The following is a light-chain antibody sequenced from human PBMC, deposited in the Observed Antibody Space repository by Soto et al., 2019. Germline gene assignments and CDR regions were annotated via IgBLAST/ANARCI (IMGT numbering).Light chain of an antibody. CDR3: CSYAGSYV. CDR1: SSDVGGYNY. V-gene: IGLV2-11*01. Sequence: QSAVTQPRSVSGSPGQSVTISCTGTSSDVGGYNYVSWYQQHPGKAPRLMIYDVSKRPSGVPDRFSGSKSGNTASLTISGLQAEDEADYYCCSYAGSYVFGTGTKVTVL. J-gene: IGLJ1*01. CDR2: DVS.